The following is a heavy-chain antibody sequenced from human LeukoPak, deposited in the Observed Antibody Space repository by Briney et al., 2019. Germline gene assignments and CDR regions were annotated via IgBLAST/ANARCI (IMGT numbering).Heavy chain of an antibody. V-gene: IGHV3-21*01. CDR1: GFTFSSYS. CDR2: ISSSSSYI. CDR3: ALGDYGDYSNSPFDY. Sequence: GGSLRLSCAASGFTFSSYSMNWVRQAPGKGLEWVSSISSSSSYIYYADSVKGRFTISRDNAKNSLYLQMNSLRAEDTAVYYCALGDYGDYSNSPFDYWGQGTLVSVSS. J-gene: IGHJ4*02. D-gene: IGHD4-17*01.